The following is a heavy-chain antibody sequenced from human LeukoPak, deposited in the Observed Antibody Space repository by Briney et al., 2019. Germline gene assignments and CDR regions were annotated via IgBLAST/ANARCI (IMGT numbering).Heavy chain of an antibody. D-gene: IGHD4/OR15-4a*01. CDR1: GGSITSDY. Sequence: SETPSLTCTVSGGSITSDYWSWIRQRAGKGLEWIGRIFTSGSSTYNPSLKSRVTMSLDTSKNEFYLELSSVTAADTAIYFCSRGGANDLWGQGTLVTVSS. V-gene: IGHV4-4*07. CDR3: SRGGANDL. J-gene: IGHJ5*02. CDR2: IFTSGSS.